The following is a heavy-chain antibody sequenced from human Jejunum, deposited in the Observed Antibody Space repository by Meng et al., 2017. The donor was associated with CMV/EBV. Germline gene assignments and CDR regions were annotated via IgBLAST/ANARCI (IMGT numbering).Heavy chain of an antibody. V-gene: IGHV4-59*01. Sequence: LTCTVSGGSISGYYWSWIRQPPGKGLEWVGYIYYTGGTNYNPSLESRATISLDRTKSQFSLKLTSVTPADTAVYYCARVRGGFDPWGQGILVTVSS. J-gene: IGHJ5*02. CDR3: ARVRGGFDP. CDR1: GGSISGYY. D-gene: IGHD2-15*01. CDR2: IYYTGGT.